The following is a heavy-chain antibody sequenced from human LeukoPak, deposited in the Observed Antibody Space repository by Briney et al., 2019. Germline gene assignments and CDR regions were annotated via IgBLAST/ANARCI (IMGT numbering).Heavy chain of an antibody. V-gene: IGHV3-23*01. Sequence: PGGSLRLSCAASGFSFSKYTMNWVRQAPGKGLEWVAGISSGDRTFHAESVKGRFTISRDKSKDTLYLQMNSLRAEDTAVYYCAKDATASPYFHWFDNWGQGTQVIVSS. CDR3: AKDATASPYFHWFDN. CDR1: GFSFSKYT. D-gene: IGHD3-9*01. CDR2: ISSGDRT. J-gene: IGHJ4*02.